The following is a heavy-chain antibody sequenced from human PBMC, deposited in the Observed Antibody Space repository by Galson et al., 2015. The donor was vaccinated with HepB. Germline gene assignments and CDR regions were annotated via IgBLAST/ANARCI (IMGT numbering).Heavy chain of an antibody. V-gene: IGHV6-1*01. J-gene: IGHJ6*02. CDR3: AYGSDV. CDR1: GDSVASNSAV. Sequence: CAISGDSVASNSAVWNWLRQSPSRGLAWQGRTYFRSKWRIDYAMSVKSRITISADPSDNQFSLLLRSVTPEDTAVYYCAYGSDVWGPGTTVIVS. CDR2: TYFRSKWRI.